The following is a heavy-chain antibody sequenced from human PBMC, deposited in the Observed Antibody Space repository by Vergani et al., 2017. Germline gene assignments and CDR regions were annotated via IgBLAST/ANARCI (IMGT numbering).Heavy chain of an antibody. V-gene: IGHV1-46*01. CDR3: AKDRGFWSGYPDY. Sequence: QVQVVQSGAEVKKSGASVKVSCKTSGYTFSNYYMHWVRQAPGQGLEWMGIINPSGGHTNYAQKFQGRVTMTRDTSTSTVYMELSSLRSEDTAIYYCAKDRGFWSGYPDYWGQGTLVTVSS. CDR2: INPSGGHT. D-gene: IGHD3-3*01. J-gene: IGHJ4*02. CDR1: GYTFSNYY.